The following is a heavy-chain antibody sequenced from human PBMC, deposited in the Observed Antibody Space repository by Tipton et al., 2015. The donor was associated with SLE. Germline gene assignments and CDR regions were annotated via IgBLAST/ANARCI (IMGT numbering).Heavy chain of an antibody. CDR3: ARGAEGGSVGATLIDY. Sequence: QLVQSGAEVKKPGASVKVSCKASGYTFSSNYMHWVRQAPGQGLEWMGIINPSGGSASYAQKFQRRVTMTRDTSTSTVYMELTRLTSEDTAVYYCARGAEGGSVGATLIDYWGQGTLVTVSS. V-gene: IGHV1-46*01. CDR2: INPSGGSA. J-gene: IGHJ4*02. CDR1: GYTFSSNY. D-gene: IGHD1-26*01.